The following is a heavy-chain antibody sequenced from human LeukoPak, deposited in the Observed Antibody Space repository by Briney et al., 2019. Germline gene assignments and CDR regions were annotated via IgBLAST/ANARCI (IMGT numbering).Heavy chain of an antibody. CDR3: ARADPYDFWSGYSDHNWFDP. Sequence: ASVKVSCKASGGTFSSYAISRVRQAPGQGLEWMGGIIPIFGTANYAQKFQGRVTITADESTSTAYMELSSLRSEDTAVYYCARADPYDFWSGYSDHNWFDPWGQGTMVTVSS. CDR1: GGTFSSYA. CDR2: IIPIFGTA. J-gene: IGHJ5*02. D-gene: IGHD3-3*01. V-gene: IGHV1-69*01.